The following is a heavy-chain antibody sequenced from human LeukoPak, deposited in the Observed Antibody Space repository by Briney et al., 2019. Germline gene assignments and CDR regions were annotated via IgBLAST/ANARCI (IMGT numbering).Heavy chain of an antibody. V-gene: IGHV1-69*05. CDR3: AREAAMGDYYYYYMDV. Sequence: ASVKVSCKASGGTFSSYAISWVRQAPGQGLEWMGRIIPIFGTANYAQKFQGRVTITTDESTSTAYMELSSLRPEDTAVYYCAREAAMGDYYYYYMDVWGKGTTVTVSS. J-gene: IGHJ6*03. CDR2: IIPIFGTA. CDR1: GGTFSSYA. D-gene: IGHD5-18*01.